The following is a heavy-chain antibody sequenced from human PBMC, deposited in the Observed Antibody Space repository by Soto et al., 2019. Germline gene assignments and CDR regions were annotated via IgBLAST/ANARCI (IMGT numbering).Heavy chain of an antibody. CDR3: TRDRYYDFWSGYYYYYYYMDV. J-gene: IGHJ6*03. Sequence: GGSLRLSCTASGFTFGDYAMSWFRQAPGKGLEWVGFIRSKAYGGTTEYAASVKGRFTISRDDSKSIAYLQMNSLKTEDTAVYYCTRDRYYDFWSGYYYYYYYMDVWGKGTTVTVSS. CDR2: IRSKAYGGTT. D-gene: IGHD3-3*01. V-gene: IGHV3-49*03. CDR1: GFTFGDYA.